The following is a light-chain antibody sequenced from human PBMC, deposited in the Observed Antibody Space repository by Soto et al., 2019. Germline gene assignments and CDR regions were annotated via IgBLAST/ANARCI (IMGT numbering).Light chain of an antibody. J-gene: IGKJ2*01. CDR1: RDITNS. V-gene: IGKV1-33*01. CDR2: DTS. Sequence: DIQMTQSPSSLSTSVGDRVTITCQASRDITNSLSWYQHKPGKAPKLLMYDTSILQTGVPSRFSGSGSGTQFSLTINSLQPEDIAPYYCQQYVNVPYTFGPGTKLEFK. CDR3: QQYVNVPYT.